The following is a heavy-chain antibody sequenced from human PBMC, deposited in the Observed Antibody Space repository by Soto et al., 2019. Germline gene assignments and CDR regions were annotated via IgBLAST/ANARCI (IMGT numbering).Heavy chain of an antibody. D-gene: IGHD6-13*01. Sequence: QVQLVQSGAEVKEPGASVRVSCKASGYTFINFDISWVRQAAGQGLEWLGWMNPGSGKTGYASKFQGRVAMTTDASTGTSHLELSSLTSYDTAVYYCARMASAGTLNWFDPWGQGTMVTVSS. CDR1: GYTFINFD. V-gene: IGHV1-8*02. J-gene: IGHJ5*02. CDR3: ARMASAGTLNWFDP. CDR2: MNPGSGKT.